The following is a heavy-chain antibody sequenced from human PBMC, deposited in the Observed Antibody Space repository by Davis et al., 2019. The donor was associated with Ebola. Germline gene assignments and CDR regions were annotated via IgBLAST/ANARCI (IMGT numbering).Heavy chain of an antibody. J-gene: IGHJ4*02. Sequence: AASVKVSCKASGYIFTTYAMHWVRQAPGQGLEWMGWISAYNGNTDYAQKLQGRVTMTTDTSTSTVYMELRSLRSDDTAVYYCARDRIAAAFDYWGQGTLVTVSS. CDR3: ARDRIAAAFDY. V-gene: IGHV1-18*01. CDR2: ISAYNGNT. D-gene: IGHD6-13*01. CDR1: GYIFTTYA.